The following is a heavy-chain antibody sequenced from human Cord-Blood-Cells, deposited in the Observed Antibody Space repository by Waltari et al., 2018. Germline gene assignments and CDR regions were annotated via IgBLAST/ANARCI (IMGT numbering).Heavy chain of an antibody. J-gene: IGHJ4*02. D-gene: IGHD2-2*01. CDR3: AVLQPYAPNDY. V-gene: IGHV4-4*02. CDR2: IYHSGRT. Sequence: QVQLQESGPGLVKPSGTLSLTCAVSGGSISSSNWWSWVRQPPGKGLEWIGEIYHSGRTNYHPSLKSLVTISVDKSKNQFSLKLSSVTAADTAVYYCAVLQPYAPNDYWGQGTLVTVSS. CDR1: GGSISSSNW.